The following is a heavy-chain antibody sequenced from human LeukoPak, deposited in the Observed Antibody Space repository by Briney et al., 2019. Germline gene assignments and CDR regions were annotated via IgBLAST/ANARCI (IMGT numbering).Heavy chain of an antibody. Sequence: ASVKVSCKASGYTFTGYYMHWVRQAPGQGLEWMGWINPNSGGTNYAQKFQGRVTMTRDTSISTAYMELSRLRSDDTAVYYCARVTGDCSGGTCYSDAFDIWGQGTMVTVSS. J-gene: IGHJ3*02. CDR3: ARVTGDCSGGTCYSDAFDI. V-gene: IGHV1-2*02. D-gene: IGHD2-15*01. CDR2: INPNSGGT. CDR1: GYTFTGYY.